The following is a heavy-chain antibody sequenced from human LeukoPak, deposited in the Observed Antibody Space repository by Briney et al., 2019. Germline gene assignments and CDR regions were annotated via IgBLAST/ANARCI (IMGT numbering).Heavy chain of an antibody. CDR3: ARDMEAGWSVDY. CDR2: ISSSGSTI. J-gene: IGHJ4*02. D-gene: IGHD2-15*01. V-gene: IGHV3-11*04. CDR1: GFTFSDYY. Sequence: GGSLRLSCAASGFTFSDYYMSWIRQAPGKELERVSYISSSGSTIYYADSVKGRFTISRDNAKNSLYLQMNSLRAEDTAVYYCARDMEAGWSVDYWGQGTLVTVSS.